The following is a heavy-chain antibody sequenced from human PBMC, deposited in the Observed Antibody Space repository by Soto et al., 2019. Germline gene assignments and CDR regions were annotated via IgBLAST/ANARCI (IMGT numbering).Heavy chain of an antibody. J-gene: IGHJ4*02. CDR2: ISAYSGNT. CDR1: GYTFTSYV. CDR3: AREKTIFGVVPFDY. D-gene: IGHD3-3*01. V-gene: IGHV1-18*01. Sequence: ASVKVSCKASGYTFTSYVISWVRHAPGQGLEWMGWISAYSGNTNYAQKLQGRVTMTTDTSTSTAYMELRSLRSDDTAVYYCAREKTIFGVVPFDYWGQGTLVTVSS.